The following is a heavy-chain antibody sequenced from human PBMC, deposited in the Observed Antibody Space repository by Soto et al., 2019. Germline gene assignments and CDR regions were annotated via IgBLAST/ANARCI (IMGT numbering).Heavy chain of an antibody. CDR2: IYPGDSDT. V-gene: IGHV5-51*01. J-gene: IGHJ4*02. CDR1: GFRFTSYW. D-gene: IGHD2-21*02. Sequence: GESLNISCHGSGFRFTSYWIAWVRQMPGKGLEWMGIIYPGDSDTRYSPSFQGQVTISADKSISTAYLQWSSLKASDTAMYYCVRILGGNSAQTCDHWGQGTLVTVA. CDR3: VRILGGNSAQTCDH.